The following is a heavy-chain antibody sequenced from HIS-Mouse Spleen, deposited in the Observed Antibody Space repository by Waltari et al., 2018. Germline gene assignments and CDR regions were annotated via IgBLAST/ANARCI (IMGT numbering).Heavy chain of an antibody. CDR1: GGPIRSYY. V-gene: IGHV4-59*01. D-gene: IGHD5-18*01. Sequence: QVQLQESGPGLVKPSETLSLTCTVSGGPIRSYYWCWIRQPPGKGLEWIGYIYYSGSTNYNPSLKSRVTISVDTSKNQFSLKLSSVTAADTAVYYCATLDTADGRTLYFDYWGQGTLVTVSS. CDR3: ATLDTADGRTLYFDY. J-gene: IGHJ4*02. CDR2: IYYSGST.